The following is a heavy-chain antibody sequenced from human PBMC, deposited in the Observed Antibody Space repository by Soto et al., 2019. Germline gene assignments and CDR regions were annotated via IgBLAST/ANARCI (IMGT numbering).Heavy chain of an antibody. V-gene: IGHV3-15*07. J-gene: IGHJ4*02. CDR3: STGRYRHGSDY. D-gene: IGHD5-18*01. Sequence: EVQLVESGGGLVKSGESLRLSCAASGFTLTNGWMTWVRQAPGKGLEWVGRIRSKADGGTTDYSAPVKGRFTISRDDSKDTLYLQMNSLKDEDTAVYYCSTGRYRHGSDYWGPGTLVTVSS. CDR2: IRSKADGGTT. CDR1: GFTLTNGW.